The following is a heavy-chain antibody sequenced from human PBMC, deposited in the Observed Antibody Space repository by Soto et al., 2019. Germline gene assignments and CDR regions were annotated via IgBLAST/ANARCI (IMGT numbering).Heavy chain of an antibody. CDR2: INAGNGNT. Sequence: ASVKVAFKPSGYTFTTYSMHWERHAPGQRLEWMGWINAGNGNTKYSQKFQGRVTITRDTPASTAYMELSSLRSEDAAVYYCARAPSWYTFDYWGQGTLVTVSS. CDR3: ARAPSWYTFDY. CDR1: GYTFTTYS. V-gene: IGHV1-3*01. J-gene: IGHJ4*02. D-gene: IGHD6-13*01.